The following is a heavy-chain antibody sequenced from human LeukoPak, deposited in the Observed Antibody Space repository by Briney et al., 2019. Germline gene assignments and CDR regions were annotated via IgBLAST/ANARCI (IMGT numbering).Heavy chain of an antibody. D-gene: IGHD2-21*01. Sequence: PGGSLRLSCAASGFTVSNNYMSWVRQAPGKGLEWVALIYSGGSTYYADFVKGRFTISRDNSKNTLYLQMSSLRAEDTAIYYCAKGLPSRHHIFDYWGQGTLVTVSS. J-gene: IGHJ4*02. V-gene: IGHV3-66*01. CDR1: GFTVSNNY. CDR3: AKGLPSRHHIFDY. CDR2: IYSGGST.